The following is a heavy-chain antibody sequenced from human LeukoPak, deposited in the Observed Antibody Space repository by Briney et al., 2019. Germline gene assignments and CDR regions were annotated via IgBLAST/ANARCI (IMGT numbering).Heavy chain of an antibody. CDR3: ARLVDSGYLTTYYYYYMDV. CDR2: IYHSGST. Sequence: PSGTLSLTCAVSGGSISSSNWWSWVRQPPGKGLEWSGEIYHSGSTNYNPSLKSRVTISVDTSKNQFSLKLSSVTAADTAVYYCARLVDSGYLTTYYYYYMDVWGKGTTVTVSS. J-gene: IGHJ6*03. V-gene: IGHV4-4*02. CDR1: GGSISSSNW. D-gene: IGHD5-12*01.